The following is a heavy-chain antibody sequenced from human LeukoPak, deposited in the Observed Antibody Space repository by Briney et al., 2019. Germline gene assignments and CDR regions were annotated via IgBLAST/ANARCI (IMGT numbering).Heavy chain of an antibody. D-gene: IGHD2-2*01. Sequence: GGSLRLSCAASGFTVSSNYMTWVRQAPGKGLEWLSIIYSSGSTYYADSVKGRFTISRDNSKNTLDPQMNSLRAEDTAAYYCTKESLPYCSTSSCSIDYWGQGTLVTVSS. J-gene: IGHJ4*02. CDR3: TKESLPYCSTSSCSIDY. CDR1: GFTVSSNY. V-gene: IGHV3-66*03. CDR2: IYSSGST.